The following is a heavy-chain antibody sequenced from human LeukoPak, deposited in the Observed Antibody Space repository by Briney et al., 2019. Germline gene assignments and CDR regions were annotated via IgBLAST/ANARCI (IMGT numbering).Heavy chain of an antibody. CDR3: ARDLVTVTKGFDI. V-gene: IGHV4-59*11. CDR1: DDSLSSHY. D-gene: IGHD4-17*01. Sequence: SETLSLTCAVSDDSLSSHYWTWIRQPPGKGLEWMGYISYIGSTNYNPSLKSRVTISIDTSKNQFSLKLSSVTAADTAVYYCARDLVTVTKGFDIWGQGTMVSVSS. CDR2: ISYIGST. J-gene: IGHJ3*02.